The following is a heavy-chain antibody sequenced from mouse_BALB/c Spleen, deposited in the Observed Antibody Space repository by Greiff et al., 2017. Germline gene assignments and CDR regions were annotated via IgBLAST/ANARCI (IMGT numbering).Heavy chain of an antibody. CDR3: ARDRGPAGSSLDY. J-gene: IGHJ2*01. Sequence: VQLQQSGPGLVAPSQSLSITCTVSGFSLTSYGVHWVRQPPGKGLEWLGVIWAGGSTNYNSALMSRLSISKDNSKSQVFLKMNSLQTDDTAMYYCARDRGPAGSSLDYWGQGTTLTVSS. CDR1: GFSLTSYG. CDR2: IWAGGST. V-gene: IGHV2-9*02. D-gene: IGHD1-1*01.